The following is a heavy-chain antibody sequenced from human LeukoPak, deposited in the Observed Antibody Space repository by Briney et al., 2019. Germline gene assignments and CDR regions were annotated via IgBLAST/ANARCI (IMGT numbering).Heavy chain of an antibody. CDR3: ARDDGMTTVYAFDI. J-gene: IGHJ3*02. Sequence: GASVKVSCKASGYTFTGYYMHWVRQAPGQGLEWMGWINPNSGGTNYAQKFQGRVTMTRETSISTAYMELSRLRSDDTAVYYCARDDGMTTVYAFDIWGQGTMVTVSS. CDR1: GYTFTGYY. V-gene: IGHV1-2*02. CDR2: INPNSGGT. D-gene: IGHD4-17*01.